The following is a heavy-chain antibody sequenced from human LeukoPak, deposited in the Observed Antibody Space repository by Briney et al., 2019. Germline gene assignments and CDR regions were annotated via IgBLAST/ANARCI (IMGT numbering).Heavy chain of an antibody. D-gene: IGHD3-22*01. V-gene: IGHV3-23*01. CDR3: ARGLTYYYDSSGYYGGYFDY. CDR1: GFTFSSYA. CDR2: ISGSGGST. Sequence: GGSLRLSCAASGFTFSSYAMSWVRQAPGKGLEWVSAISGSGGSTYYADSVKGRFTISRDNSKNTLYLQMNSLRAKDTAVYYCARGLTYYYDSSGYYGGYFDYWGQGTLVTVSS. J-gene: IGHJ4*02.